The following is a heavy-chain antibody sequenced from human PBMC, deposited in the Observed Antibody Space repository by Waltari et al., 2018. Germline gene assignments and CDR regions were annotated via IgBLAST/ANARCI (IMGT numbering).Heavy chain of an antibody. V-gene: IGHV1-8*01. J-gene: IGHJ4*02. CDR2: MNPNSGNT. Sequence: QVQLVQSGAEVKKPGASVKVSCKASGYTFTSYDITWVRQATVQGLEWMGWMNPNSGNTGYAQKYQCRVTMTRNTSISTAYMELSSLRSEDTAVYYCARGFLGYCSGGSCYNFDYWGQGTLVTVSS. CDR3: ARGFLGYCSGGSCYNFDY. CDR1: GYTFTSYD. D-gene: IGHD2-15*01.